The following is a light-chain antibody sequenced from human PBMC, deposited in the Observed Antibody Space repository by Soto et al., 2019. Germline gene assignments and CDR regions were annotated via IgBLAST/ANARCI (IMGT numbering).Light chain of an antibody. Sequence: ENVLTQSPGTLSLSAGERATLSCRASQSVSSSYLAWYQQKPGQAPRLLIYGASSRATGIPDRFSGSGSGTDFTLTISRLEPEDFAVYYCQQYGSSPPTFGQGTKVDIK. CDR3: QQYGSSPPT. J-gene: IGKJ1*01. CDR2: GAS. CDR1: QSVSSSY. V-gene: IGKV3-20*01.